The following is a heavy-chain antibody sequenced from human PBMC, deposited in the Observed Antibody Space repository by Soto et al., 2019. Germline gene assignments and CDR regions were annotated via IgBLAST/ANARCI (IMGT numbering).Heavy chain of an antibody. V-gene: IGHV4-59*08. CDR1: GGSISSYY. CDR3: ARGVHESSSWYYYYYMDG. CDR2: IYYSGST. J-gene: IGHJ6*03. Sequence: QVQVQESGPGLVKASETLSLTCTVSGGSISSYYWSWIRQPPGKGLEWIGYIYYSGSTNYNPSLKSRVTISVDTSKNQISLKLSSVTAADTAVYYCARGVHESSSWYYYYYMDGWGKGTTVTVSS. D-gene: IGHD6-13*01.